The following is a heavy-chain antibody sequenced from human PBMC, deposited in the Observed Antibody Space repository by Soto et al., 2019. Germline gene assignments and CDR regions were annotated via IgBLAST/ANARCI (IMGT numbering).Heavy chain of an antibody. J-gene: IGHJ4*02. CDR2: ISGSGVST. V-gene: IGHV3-23*01. D-gene: IGHD6-19*01. Sequence: GGSLRLSCAASGFTFSSYAMSWVRQAQGKGLEWVSAISGSGVSTYYADSVKGRFTISRDNSKNTLYLQMNSLRAEDTAVYYCAKPRITDPTGYSSGWYLHYWGQGLLVAVST. CDR3: AKPRITDPTGYSSGWYLHY. CDR1: GFTFSSYA.